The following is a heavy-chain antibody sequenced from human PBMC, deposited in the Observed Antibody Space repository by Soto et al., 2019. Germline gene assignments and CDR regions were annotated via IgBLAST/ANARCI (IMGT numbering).Heavy chain of an antibody. Sequence: ASVKVSCKVPGHTLTELSMHWVRQAPGKGLEWMGGFDPEDGETIYAQRFQGRVTMTQDTSTDTAYMELSSLRSEDTAIYYCATPGHIVVVTPWDAFDIWGQGTLVTVSS. D-gene: IGHD2-21*02. CDR1: GHTLTELS. CDR2: FDPEDGET. CDR3: ATPGHIVVVTPWDAFDI. V-gene: IGHV1-24*01. J-gene: IGHJ3*02.